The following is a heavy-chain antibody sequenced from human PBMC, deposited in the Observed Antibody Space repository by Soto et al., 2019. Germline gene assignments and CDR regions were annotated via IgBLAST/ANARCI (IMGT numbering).Heavy chain of an antibody. V-gene: IGHV4-4*02. Sequence: QVQLQESGPGLVKPSGTLSLTCAVSGDSISSRNWWSWVRQAPGKGLEWIGGIYHSGATTYNPSLKSRATRSVDPSKSHCSLKLTSVTAADTAVFFSARDLGTGTDFWGRGTLVTVAS. CDR3: ARDLGTGTDF. CDR2: IYHSGAT. J-gene: IGHJ4*02. CDR1: GDSISSRNW. D-gene: IGHD1-1*01.